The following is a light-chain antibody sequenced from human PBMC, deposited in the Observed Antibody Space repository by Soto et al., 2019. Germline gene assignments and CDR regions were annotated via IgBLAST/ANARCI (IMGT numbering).Light chain of an antibody. CDR1: QRVNRL. J-gene: IGKJ2*01. CDR2: DAS. Sequence: DLPMTQSPSTLSAAVGDRVTISCRASQRVNRLLAWYQQRPGKAPKLLIYDASTLDSGVPSRFTGSGSGTEFNLTITDVQPEDFATFYCQQYNSYSQTFGQGTKLEI. V-gene: IGKV1-5*01. CDR3: QQYNSYSQT.